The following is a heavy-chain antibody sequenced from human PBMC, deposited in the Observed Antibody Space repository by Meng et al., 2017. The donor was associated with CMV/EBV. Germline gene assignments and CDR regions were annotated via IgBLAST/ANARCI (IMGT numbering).Heavy chain of an antibody. CDR2: ISAYNGNT. CDR1: GYTFTSYG. D-gene: IGHD2-21*01. V-gene: IGHV1-18*01. J-gene: IGHJ6*02. Sequence: ASVKVSCKASGYTFTSYGISWVRQAPGQGLEWMGWISAYNGNTNYAQKLQGRVTMTTDTFTSTAYMELRSLRSDDTAVYYCARDDKAYCGGDCSPVTYYYYYGMDVWGQGTTVTVSS. CDR3: ARDDKAYCGGDCSPVTYYYYYGMDV.